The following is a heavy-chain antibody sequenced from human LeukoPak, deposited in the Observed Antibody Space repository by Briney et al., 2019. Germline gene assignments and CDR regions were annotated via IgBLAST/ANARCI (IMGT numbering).Heavy chain of an antibody. D-gene: IGHD6-13*01. Sequence: GGSLRLSCAASGFTFSSYAISWVRQAPGKGLEWVSAISGSGGSTYYADSVKGRFTISRDNSKNTLYLQMNSLRAEDTAVYYCAKDGSSSWYSQTAVDAFDIWGQGTMVTVSS. CDR1: GFTFSSYA. V-gene: IGHV3-23*01. CDR2: ISGSGGST. CDR3: AKDGSSSWYSQTAVDAFDI. J-gene: IGHJ3*02.